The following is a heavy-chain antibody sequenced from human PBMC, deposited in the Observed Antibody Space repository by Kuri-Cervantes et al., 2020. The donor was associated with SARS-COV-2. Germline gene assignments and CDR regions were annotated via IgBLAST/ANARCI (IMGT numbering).Heavy chain of an antibody. CDR1: GFTFSDYY. V-gene: IGHV3-15*01. Sequence: GGSLRLSCAASGFTFSDYYMSWVRQAPGKGLEWVGRIKSKTDGGTTDYAAPVKGRFTISRDDSKNTLYLQMNSLKTEDTAVYYCTTGLVGPTLDYWGQGTLVTVSS. CDR3: TTGLVGPTLDY. D-gene: IGHD3-9*01. CDR2: IKSKTDGGTT. J-gene: IGHJ4*02.